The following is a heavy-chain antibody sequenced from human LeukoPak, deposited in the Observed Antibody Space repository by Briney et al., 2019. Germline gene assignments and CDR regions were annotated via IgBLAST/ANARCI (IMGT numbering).Heavy chain of an antibody. CDR3: ARDLSGVAGYTYGRGIDY. D-gene: IGHD5-18*01. Sequence: GGSLRLSCAASGFIFSSYSMNWVRQAPGKGLEWVSSISSSTIYIYYADSVKGRFTISRDNAKNSLYLQMNSLRAEDTAVYYCARDLSGVAGYTYGRGIDYWGQGTLVTVSS. CDR1: GFIFSSYS. CDR2: ISSSTIYI. V-gene: IGHV3-21*01. J-gene: IGHJ4*02.